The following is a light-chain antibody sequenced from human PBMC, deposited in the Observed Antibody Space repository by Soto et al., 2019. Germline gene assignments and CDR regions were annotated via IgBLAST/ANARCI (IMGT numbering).Light chain of an antibody. CDR2: NNN. V-gene: IGLV1-44*01. CDR1: SSNIGSNT. CDR3: AAWDDSLNGVV. J-gene: IGLJ2*01. Sequence: VLTQPPSASGTPGQRVTISCSGSSSNIGSNTVNWYQQLPGTAPKLLIYNNNQRPSGVPDRFSGSKSGTSASLAISGLQSEDEADYYCAAWDDSLNGVVFGGGTKLTVL.